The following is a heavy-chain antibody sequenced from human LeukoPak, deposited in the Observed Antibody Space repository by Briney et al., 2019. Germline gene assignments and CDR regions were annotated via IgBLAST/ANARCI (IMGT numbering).Heavy chain of an antibody. D-gene: IGHD3-10*01. J-gene: IGHJ3*02. CDR3: ARVEYYYGSGSFGAHAFDI. V-gene: IGHV4-61*01. Sequence: PSETLSLTCTVSGYSISSGYYWSWIRQPPGKGLEWIGYIYYSGSTNYNPSLKSRVTISVDTSKNQFSLKLSSVTAADTAVYYCARVEYYYGSGSFGAHAFDIWGQGTMVTVSS. CDR1: GYSISSGYY. CDR2: IYYSGST.